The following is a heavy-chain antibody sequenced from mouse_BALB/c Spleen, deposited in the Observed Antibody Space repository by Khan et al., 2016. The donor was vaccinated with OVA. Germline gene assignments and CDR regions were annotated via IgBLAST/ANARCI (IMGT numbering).Heavy chain of an antibody. Sequence: QVQLKQSGPELVRPGVSVKISCKGSGYTFTDYAMHWVKQSHAKSLEWIGLISTYSGNTNYNQKFKGKATMTVDKSSSTAYMELARLTSEDSAIYYCARPAYDGYYDYWGQGTTPTVSS. CDR1: GYTFTDYA. CDR2: ISTYSGNT. V-gene: IGHV1S137*01. D-gene: IGHD2-3*01. J-gene: IGHJ2*01. CDR3: ARPAYDGYYDY.